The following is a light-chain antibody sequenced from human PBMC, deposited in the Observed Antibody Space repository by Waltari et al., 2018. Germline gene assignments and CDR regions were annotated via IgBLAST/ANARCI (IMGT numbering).Light chain of an antibody. V-gene: IGKV3-15*01. J-gene: IGKJ2*01. CDR3: QQFDNWS. CDR2: GAS. CDR1: QSVSTT. Sequence: EIVMTQSPATLSVSPGERATLPCRASQSVSTTLAWYQQKPGQAPRLLIYGASTRATGIPARFSGSGSGTEFTLTISSLQSADFAIYYCQQFDNWSFGQGTKLEIK.